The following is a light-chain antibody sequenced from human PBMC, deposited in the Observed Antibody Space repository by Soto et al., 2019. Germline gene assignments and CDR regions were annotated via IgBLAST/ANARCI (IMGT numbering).Light chain of an antibody. V-gene: IGKV3-20*01. J-gene: IGKJ2*01. Sequence: EIVLTQSPGTLSLSPGEGATLSCRASQSVSSNHLAWYQQKPGQAPRLLIFGASSRASDIPDRFSGSGSWTDLTLTISRLEPEDFVVYYCQQYGSSHPYTFGQGTKLELK. CDR3: QQYGSSHPYT. CDR1: QSVSSNH. CDR2: GAS.